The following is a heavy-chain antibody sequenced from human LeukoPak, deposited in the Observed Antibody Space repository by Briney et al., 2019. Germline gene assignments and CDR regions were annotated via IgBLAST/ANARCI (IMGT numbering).Heavy chain of an antibody. V-gene: IGHV1-8*01. CDR3: ARGYYYYYYMDV. J-gene: IGHJ6*03. CDR2: MNPNSGNA. CDR1: GYTFTSYD. Sequence: ASVKVSCKASGYTFTSYDINWVRQATGQGLEWMGWMNPNSGNAGYAQKFQGRVTMTRNTSISTAYMGLSSLRSEDTAVYYCARGYYYYYYMDVWGKGTTVTVSS.